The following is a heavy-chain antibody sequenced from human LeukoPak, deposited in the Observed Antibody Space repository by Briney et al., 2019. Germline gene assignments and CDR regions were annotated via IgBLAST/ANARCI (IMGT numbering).Heavy chain of an antibody. D-gene: IGHD3-22*01. V-gene: IGHV3-64*02. Sequence: GGSLRLSCAASGFTFSSYAMHWVRQAPGKGLEWVSGFGHNGDITYSDSVKGRFTISRDNSKNTLYLQMNSLRAEDTAVYYCARGTKSIVVNYYYYGMDVWGQGTTVTVSS. CDR2: FGHNGDIT. J-gene: IGHJ6*02. CDR3: ARGTKSIVVNYYYYGMDV. CDR1: GFTFSSYA.